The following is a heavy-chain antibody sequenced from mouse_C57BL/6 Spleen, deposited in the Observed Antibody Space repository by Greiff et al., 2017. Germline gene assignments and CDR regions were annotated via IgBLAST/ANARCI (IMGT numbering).Heavy chain of an antibody. CDR2: ISGGGGNT. CDR3: ARPAYGSSPYWYFDV. Sequence: EVKLVESGGGLVKPGGSLKLSCAASGFTFSSYTMSWVRQTPEKRLEWVATISGGGGNTYYPDSVKGRFTISRDNAKNTLYLQMSSLRSEDTALYYCARPAYGSSPYWYFDVWGTGTTVTVSS. J-gene: IGHJ1*03. V-gene: IGHV5-9*01. D-gene: IGHD1-1*01. CDR1: GFTFSSYT.